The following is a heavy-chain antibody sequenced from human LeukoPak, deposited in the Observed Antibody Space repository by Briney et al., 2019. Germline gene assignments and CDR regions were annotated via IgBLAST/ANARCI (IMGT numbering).Heavy chain of an antibody. Sequence: GGSLRLSCAASGFTVSSNYMSWVRQAPGKGLEWVSVIYSGGSTYYADSVKGRFTISRDNSKNTLYLQMNSLRAEDTAVYYCAYRIAAAGTHFDYWGQGTLVTVSS. CDR3: AYRIAAAGTHFDY. D-gene: IGHD6-13*01. J-gene: IGHJ4*02. CDR1: GFTVSSNY. V-gene: IGHV3-53*01. CDR2: IYSGGST.